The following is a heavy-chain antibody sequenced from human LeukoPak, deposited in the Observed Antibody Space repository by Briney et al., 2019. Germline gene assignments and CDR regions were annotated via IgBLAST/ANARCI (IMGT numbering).Heavy chain of an antibody. CDR1: GYTFSSYD. V-gene: IGHV1-8*02. Sequence: ASVRVSCKASGYTFSSYDINWVRQATGQGLEWMGWMNPNSGNAGSAQKFQGRVTMTRNTSISTAYMELSSLRSEDTAVFYCARDDDYVLDYWGQGTLVTVSS. CDR3: ARDDDYVLDY. J-gene: IGHJ4*02. D-gene: IGHD3-16*01. CDR2: MNPNSGNA.